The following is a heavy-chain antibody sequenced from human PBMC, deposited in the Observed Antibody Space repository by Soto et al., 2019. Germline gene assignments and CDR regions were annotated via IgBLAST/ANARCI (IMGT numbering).Heavy chain of an antibody. CDR3: AICYDILTGYYRKGPFDY. CDR1: GYTFTSYG. D-gene: IGHD3-9*01. V-gene: IGHV1-18*01. Sequence: ASVKVSCKASGYTFTSYGISWVRPAPGQGLEWMGWISAYNGNTNYAQKLQGRVTMTTDTSTSTAYMELRSLRSDDTAVYYCAICYDILTGYYRKGPFDYWGQG. J-gene: IGHJ4*02. CDR2: ISAYNGNT.